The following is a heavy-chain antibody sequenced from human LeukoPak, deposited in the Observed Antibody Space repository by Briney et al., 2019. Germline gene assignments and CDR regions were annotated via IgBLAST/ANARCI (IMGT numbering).Heavy chain of an antibody. V-gene: IGHV4-4*07. CDR3: ARVSRIYDSSGYYTVGAFDI. J-gene: IGHJ3*02. D-gene: IGHD3-22*01. CDR2: IYTSGST. Sequence: SSETLSLTCTVSGGSISSYYWSWIRQPAGKGLEWIGRIYTSGSTNYNPSLKSRVTMSVDTSKNQFSLKLSSVTAADTAVYYCARVSRIYDSSGYYTVGAFDIWGQGTMVTVSS. CDR1: GGSISSYY.